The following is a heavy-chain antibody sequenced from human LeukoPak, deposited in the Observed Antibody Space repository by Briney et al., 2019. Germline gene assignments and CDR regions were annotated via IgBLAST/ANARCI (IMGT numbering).Heavy chain of an antibody. J-gene: IGHJ6*03. D-gene: IGHD2-2*01. CDR1: GFTFSSYW. Sequence: PGGSLRLSCAASGFTFSSYWMSWVRQAPGKGLEWVANIKQDGSEKYYVDSVKGRFTISRDDAKNSLYLQMNSLRAEDTAVYYCARGRSSTSYYYYYYYMDVWGKGTTVTVSS. CDR3: ARGRSSTSYYYYYYYMDV. V-gene: IGHV3-7*01. CDR2: IKQDGSEK.